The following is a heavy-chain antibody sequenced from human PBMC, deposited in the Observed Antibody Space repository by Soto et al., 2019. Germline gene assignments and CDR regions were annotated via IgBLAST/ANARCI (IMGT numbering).Heavy chain of an antibody. CDR3: ASRYCPSGLCTLEF. V-gene: IGHV3-21*01. CDR2: ISSGATYR. Sequence: GGSLRLSCAASGFTFSTYDMSWVRQAPGKGLEWVSSISSGATYRYYADSVRGRFTISRDNTKDSLYLQMNSLRAEDTAVYYCASRYCPSGLCTLEFWGQGNLVTVSS. CDR1: GFTFSTYD. J-gene: IGHJ4*02. D-gene: IGHD2-8*01.